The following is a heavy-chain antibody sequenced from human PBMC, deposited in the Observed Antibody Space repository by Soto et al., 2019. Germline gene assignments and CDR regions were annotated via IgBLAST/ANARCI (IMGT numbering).Heavy chain of an antibody. V-gene: IGHV3-7*01. Sequence: GGSLRLSCAASGFTFSSYWMSWVRQAPGKGLEWVANIKQDGSEKYYVDSVKGRFTISRDNAKNSLYLQMNSLRAEDTAVYYCARYVGSSWSSYYSGMDVWGQGTTVTVSS. CDR2: IKQDGSEK. CDR3: ARYVGSSWSSYYSGMDV. CDR1: GFTFSSYW. D-gene: IGHD6-13*01. J-gene: IGHJ6*02.